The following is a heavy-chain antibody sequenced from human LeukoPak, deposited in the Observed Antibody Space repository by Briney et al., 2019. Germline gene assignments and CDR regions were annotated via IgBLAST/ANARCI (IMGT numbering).Heavy chain of an antibody. CDR2: IYYSGGT. D-gene: IGHD3/OR15-3a*01. J-gene: IGHJ4*02. CDR3: ATVTRWTYYFDY. V-gene: IGHV4-30-4*08. Sequence: SETLSLTXTVSGGSITSADYYWSWIRQPPGKGLEWIGYIYYSGGTYYNPSLKSRLTITISADTSKNQFSLNLSSVTAADTAVYYCATVTRWTYYFDYWGQGTLVTVSS. CDR1: GGSITSADYY.